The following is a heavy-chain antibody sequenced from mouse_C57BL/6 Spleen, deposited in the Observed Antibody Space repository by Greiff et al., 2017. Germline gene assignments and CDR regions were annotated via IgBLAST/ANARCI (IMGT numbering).Heavy chain of an antibody. Sequence: QVPLQQPGAELVKPGASVKLSCKASGYTFTSYWLHWVKQRPGQGLEWIGMIHPNSGSTNYNEKFKSKATLTVDKSSSTAYMQLSSLTSEDSAVYYCARGDYYGSSYGYWGQGTTLTVSS. J-gene: IGHJ2*01. V-gene: IGHV1-64*01. CDR2: IHPNSGST. CDR3: ARGDYYGSSYGY. D-gene: IGHD1-1*01. CDR1: GYTFTSYW.